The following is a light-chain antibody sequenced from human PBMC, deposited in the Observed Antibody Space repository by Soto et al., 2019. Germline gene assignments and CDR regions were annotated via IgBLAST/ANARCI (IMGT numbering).Light chain of an antibody. CDR3: QQYNSYWRT. Sequence: DIQMTQSPSTLSASVGDGVTITCLASQRISTWLAWYQQRPGKAPKLLIYDASSLESGVPSRFSGSGSGTEFTLTISSLQPDDFATYYCQQYNSYWRTFGQGTKVDNK. CDR2: DAS. CDR1: QRISTW. V-gene: IGKV1-5*01. J-gene: IGKJ1*01.